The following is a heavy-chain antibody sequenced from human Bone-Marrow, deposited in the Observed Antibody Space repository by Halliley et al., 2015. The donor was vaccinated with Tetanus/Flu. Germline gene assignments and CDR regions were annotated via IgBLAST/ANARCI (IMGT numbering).Heavy chain of an antibody. CDR3: VGGGGGGALQGAFDV. J-gene: IGHJ3*01. D-gene: IGHD3-10*01. CDR1: GYTFTNHD. Sequence: QLVQSGAEVKKPGASVKVSCKASGYTFTNHDISWVRQVPGQGLEWMGWMNPDSGNTGYVRKFQDSVSMTRSTSISTAYMELRSRPWGDRAVYYCVGGGGGGALQGAFDVWGQGTLVTVSS. V-gene: IGHV1-8*01. CDR2: MNPDSGNT.